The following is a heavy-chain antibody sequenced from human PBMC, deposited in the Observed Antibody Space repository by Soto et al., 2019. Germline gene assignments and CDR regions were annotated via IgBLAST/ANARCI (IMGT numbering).Heavy chain of an antibody. D-gene: IGHD2-2*01. CDR2: INHSGST. J-gene: IGHJ4*02. CDR3: ASSAPLVPAANFDY. CDR1: GGSISSYY. Sequence: SETLSLTCTVSGGSISSYYWSWIRQPPGKGLEWIGEINHSGSTNYNPSLKSRVTISVDTSKNQFSLKLSSVTAADTAVYYCASSAPLVPAANFDYWGQGTLVTVSS. V-gene: IGHV4-34*01.